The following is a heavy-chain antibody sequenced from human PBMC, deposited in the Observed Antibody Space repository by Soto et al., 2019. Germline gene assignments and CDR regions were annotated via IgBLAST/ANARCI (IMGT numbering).Heavy chain of an antibody. CDR3: ARTPEADXAMVMTDSEYYYYGMDV. J-gene: IGHJ6*02. D-gene: IGHD5-18*01. V-gene: IGHV3-21*01. CDR2: ISSSSSYI. Sequence: GGSLRLSCAASGFTFSSYSMNWVRQAPGKGLEWVSSISSSSSYIYYADSVKGRFTISRDNAKNSLYLQMNSLRAEDTAVYYCARTPEADXAMVMTDSEYYYYGMDVWGQGTTVTVSS. CDR1: GFTFSSYS.